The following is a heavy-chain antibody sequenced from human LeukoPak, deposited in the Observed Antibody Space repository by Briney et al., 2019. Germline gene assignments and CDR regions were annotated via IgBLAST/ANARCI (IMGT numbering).Heavy chain of an antibody. CDR3: ARDRGIAEADSFDP. J-gene: IGHJ5*02. V-gene: IGHV1-18*01. Sequence: ASVTVSCKASGYTFTRYGISWVRQAPGQGLEWMGWIDTYSGKTNYAQKFQGRVTMTSDTSTSTAYMELRSLRSDDTAVYYCARDRGIAEADSFDPWGQGTLVTVSS. D-gene: IGHD6-13*01. CDR1: GYTFTRYG. CDR2: IDTYSGKT.